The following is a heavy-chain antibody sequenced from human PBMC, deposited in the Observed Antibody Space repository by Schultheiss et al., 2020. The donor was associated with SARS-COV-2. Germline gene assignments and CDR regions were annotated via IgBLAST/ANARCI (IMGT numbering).Heavy chain of an antibody. CDR3: AQYTTGGGPEGNWFDP. D-gene: IGHD1-1*01. J-gene: IGHJ5*02. Sequence: SETLSLTCTVSGGSISSYYWSWIRQPPGKGLEWIGYIYYSGSTYYNPSLKSRVTISVDTSKNQFSLKLSSVTAADTAVYYCAQYTTGGGPEGNWFDPWGQGTLVTVSS. CDR2: IYYSGST. CDR1: GGSISSYY. V-gene: IGHV4-59*12.